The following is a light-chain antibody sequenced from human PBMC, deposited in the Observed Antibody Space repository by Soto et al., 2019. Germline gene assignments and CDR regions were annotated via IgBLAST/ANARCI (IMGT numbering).Light chain of an antibody. J-gene: IGKJ1*01. CDR1: QSNSSW. CDR3: QHYNDNWT. CDR2: KAS. V-gene: IGKV1-5*03. Sequence: DIQITQSPSTLSASVGDRVTITCRASQSNSSWLAWYQQKPGTDPKLLIYKASTLQSGVPSRFSGSGSGTDFTLTFIMLQPDDSATYCSQHYNDNWTFGQ.